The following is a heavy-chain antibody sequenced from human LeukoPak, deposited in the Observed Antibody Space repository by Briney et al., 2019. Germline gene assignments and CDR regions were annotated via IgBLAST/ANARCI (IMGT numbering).Heavy chain of an antibody. D-gene: IGHD3-9*01. CDR2: INPNSGGT. CDR3: ARDRGITILSPLDY. Sequence: ASVKFSCKASGYTFTGYYMHWVRQAPGQGLEWMGWINPNSGGTNYAQKFQGRVTMTRDTSISTAYMELSRLRSDDTAVYYCARDRGITILSPLDYWGQGTLVTVSS. CDR1: GYTFTGYY. V-gene: IGHV1-2*02. J-gene: IGHJ4*02.